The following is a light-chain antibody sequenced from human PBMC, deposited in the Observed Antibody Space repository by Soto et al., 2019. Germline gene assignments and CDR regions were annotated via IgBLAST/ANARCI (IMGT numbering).Light chain of an antibody. CDR1: QSVSSSY. J-gene: IGKJ3*01. Sequence: EILLTQSPGTLSLSPGERATLSCRASQSVSSSYLAWYQQKPGQAPRLLIYGACSRDTGIPERFSGSGAGTECTLSISRLEPEDVAVYYCQQYGSSTGTFGPGTKVDIK. CDR2: GAC. V-gene: IGKV3-20*01. CDR3: QQYGSSTGT.